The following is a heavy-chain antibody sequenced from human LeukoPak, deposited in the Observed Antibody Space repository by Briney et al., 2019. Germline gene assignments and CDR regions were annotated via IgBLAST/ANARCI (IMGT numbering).Heavy chain of an antibody. Sequence: PSETLSLTCAVYGGAFSGYYWSWIRQPPGKGLEWIGEINHSGSTNYNPSLKSRVTISVDTSKNQFSLKLSSVTAADTAVSYCARGLRSGGTCALDYWGQGTLVTVSS. V-gene: IGHV4-34*01. J-gene: IGHJ4*02. D-gene: IGHD2-15*01. CDR1: GGAFSGYY. CDR2: INHSGST. CDR3: ARGLRSGGTCALDY.